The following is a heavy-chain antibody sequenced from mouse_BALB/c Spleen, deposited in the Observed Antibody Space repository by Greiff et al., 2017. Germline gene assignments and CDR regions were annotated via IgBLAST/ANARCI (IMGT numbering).Heavy chain of an antibody. J-gene: IGHJ1*01. CDR2: ISSGSSTI. Sequence: EVQGVESGGGLVQPGGSRKLSCAASGFTFSSFGMHWVRQAPEKGLEWVAYISSGSSTIYYADTVKGRFTISRDNPKNTLFLQMTSLRSEDTAMYYCARRATVEGYFDVWGAGTTVTVSA. V-gene: IGHV5-17*02. CDR1: GFTFSSFG. D-gene: IGHD1-1*01. CDR3: ARRATVEGYFDV.